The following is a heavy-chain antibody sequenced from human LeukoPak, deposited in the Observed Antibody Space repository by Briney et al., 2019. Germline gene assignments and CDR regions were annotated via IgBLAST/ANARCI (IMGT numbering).Heavy chain of an antibody. CDR2: IYYSGST. J-gene: IGHJ5*02. Sequence: SETLSLTCIVSGGSISSGTYYWGWIRQPPGKGLEWIGSIYYSGSTYYNPSLKSRVTMSVDTSKNQISLKLRSVTAADTAVYYCARHGYCSGGSCYSGWFDPWGQGTLVTASS. D-gene: IGHD2-15*01. CDR3: ARHGYCSGGSCYSGWFDP. CDR1: GGSISSGTYY. V-gene: IGHV4-39*01.